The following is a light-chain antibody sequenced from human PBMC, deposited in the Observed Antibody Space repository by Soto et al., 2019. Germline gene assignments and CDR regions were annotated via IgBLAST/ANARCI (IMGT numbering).Light chain of an antibody. CDR3: QQRGNWPPTWT. V-gene: IGKV3D-20*02. J-gene: IGKJ1*01. CDR2: DAS. CDR1: QSFNSIY. Sequence: EIVLTQSPGTLSLSPGERATLSCRASQSFNSIYLAWYQQKPGQAPRLLIYDASIRATGIPARFSGSWSGTDFTLTINGLEPEDSAVYYCQQRGNWPPTWTFGQGTKVDIK.